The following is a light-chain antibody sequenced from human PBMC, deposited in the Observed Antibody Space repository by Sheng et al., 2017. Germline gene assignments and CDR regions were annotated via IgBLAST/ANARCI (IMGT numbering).Light chain of an antibody. V-gene: IGLV3-1*01. CDR1: KLGDNY. J-gene: IGLJ2*01. Sequence: SYEVTQTPSVSVSPGQTASITCSGEKLGDNYVCWYQQKPGQSPVLVIYQDTQRPSGIPERFSGSNSGNTATLTISGTQPVDEADYFCQAWDSRTYVVFGGGTKLTVV. CDR2: QDT. CDR3: QAWDSRTYVV.